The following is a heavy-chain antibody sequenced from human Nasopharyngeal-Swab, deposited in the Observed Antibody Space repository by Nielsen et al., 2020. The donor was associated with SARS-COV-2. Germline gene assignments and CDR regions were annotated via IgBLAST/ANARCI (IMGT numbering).Heavy chain of an antibody. J-gene: IGHJ6*02. V-gene: IGHV3-21*01. D-gene: IGHD3-10*01. Sequence: GGSLRLSCAASGFTFSDYSMNWVRQAPGKGLERVSSISSSTSYIYYVDSVKGRFTISRDNAKNSLYLQMNSLRAEDTAVYYCARDGFGESPYYYYYGMDVWGQGTTVTVSS. CDR3: ARDGFGESPYYYYYGMDV. CDR2: ISSSTSYI. CDR1: GFTFSDYS.